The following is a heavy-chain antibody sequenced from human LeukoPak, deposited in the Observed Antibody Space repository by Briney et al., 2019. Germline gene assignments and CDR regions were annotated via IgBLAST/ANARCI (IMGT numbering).Heavy chain of an antibody. CDR2: INPSGGST. V-gene: IGHV1-46*01. D-gene: IGHD6-6*01. J-gene: IGHJ4*02. Sequence: ASVKVSCKASGYTFTSYYIHWVRQAPGQGLEWMGIINPSGGSTSYAQKFQGRVTMTRDTSTSTVYMELSSLRSEDTAVDYCSGGDPRIGALYYFDYWGQGTLVTVSS. CDR3: SGGDPRIGALYYFDY. CDR1: GYTFTSYY.